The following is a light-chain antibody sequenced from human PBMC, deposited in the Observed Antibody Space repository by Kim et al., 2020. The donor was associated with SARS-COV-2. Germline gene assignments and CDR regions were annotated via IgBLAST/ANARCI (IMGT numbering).Light chain of an antibody. CDR1: QSLVYSDGNTY. V-gene: IGKV2-30*01. CDR3: MQGTHSFT. J-gene: IGKJ3*01. Sequence: DVVLTQSPLSLPVTLGQPASISCRSSQSLVYSDGNTYFSWFQQRPGQSPRRLIYKVSNRDSGVPDRFSGSGSDTDFTLRISRVEAEDVGVYYWMQGTHSFTFGPGTKVDIK. CDR2: KVS.